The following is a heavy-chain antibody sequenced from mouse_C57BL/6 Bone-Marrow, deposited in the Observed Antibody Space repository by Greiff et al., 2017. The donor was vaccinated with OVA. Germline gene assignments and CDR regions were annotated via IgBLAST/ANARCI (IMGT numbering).Heavy chain of an antibody. Sequence: VQLQQSGPGLVAPSQSLSITCTVSGFSLTSYAISWVRQPPGKGLEWLGVIWTGGGTNYNSALKSRLSISKDNSKSQVFLKMNSLQTDDTARYYCARKDGYYVFPNYYAMDYWGQGTSVTVSS. CDR3: ARKDGYYVFPNYYAMDY. CDR2: IWTGGGT. D-gene: IGHD2-3*01. J-gene: IGHJ4*01. V-gene: IGHV2-9-1*01. CDR1: GFSLTSYA.